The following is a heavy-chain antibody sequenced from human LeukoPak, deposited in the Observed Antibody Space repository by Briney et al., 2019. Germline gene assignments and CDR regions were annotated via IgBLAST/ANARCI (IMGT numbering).Heavy chain of an antibody. D-gene: IGHD3-22*01. CDR3: AKDRYYDSSGYPGDY. V-gene: IGHV3-23*01. Sequence: GGSLRLSCAASGFTFSSYAMIWVRQAPGKGLGWVSAISGSCGSTYYADSVKGRFTISRDSSKNTLYLQMNSLRAEDTAVYYCAKDRYYDSSGYPGDYWGQGSLVTVSS. J-gene: IGHJ4*02. CDR1: GFTFSSYA. CDR2: ISGSCGST.